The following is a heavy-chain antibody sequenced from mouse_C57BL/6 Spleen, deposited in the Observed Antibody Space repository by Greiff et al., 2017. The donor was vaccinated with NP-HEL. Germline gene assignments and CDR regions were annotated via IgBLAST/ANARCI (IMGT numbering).Heavy chain of an antibody. J-gene: IGHJ2*01. CDR2: IYPRSGNT. Sequence: QVQLKESGAELARPGASVKLSCKASGYTFTSYGISWVKQRTGQGLEWIGEIYPRSGNTYYNEKFKGKATLTADKSSSTAYMELRSLTSEDSAVYFCARPASYYFDYWGQGTTLTVSS. V-gene: IGHV1-81*01. CDR1: GYTFTSYG. CDR3: ARPASYYFDY. D-gene: IGHD6-1*01.